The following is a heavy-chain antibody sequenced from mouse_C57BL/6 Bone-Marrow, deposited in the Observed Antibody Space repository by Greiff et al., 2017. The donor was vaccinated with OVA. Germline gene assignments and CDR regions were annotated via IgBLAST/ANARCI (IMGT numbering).Heavy chain of an antibody. Sequence: EVKLEESGGGLVQPKGSLKLSCAASGFTFNTYAMHWVRQAPGKGLEWVARIRSKSSNYATYYADSVKDRFTISRDDSQSMLYLQMNNLKTEDTAMYYCVREGGYDGYYLYYFDYWGQGTTLTVSS. J-gene: IGHJ2*01. CDR2: IRSKSSNYAT. CDR3: VREGGYDGYYLYYFDY. V-gene: IGHV10-3*01. CDR1: GFTFNTYA. D-gene: IGHD2-3*01.